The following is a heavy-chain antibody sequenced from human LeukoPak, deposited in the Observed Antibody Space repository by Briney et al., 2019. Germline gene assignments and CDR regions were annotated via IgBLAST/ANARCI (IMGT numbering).Heavy chain of an antibody. J-gene: IGHJ4*02. CDR1: GFTFSSYA. D-gene: IGHD6-13*01. Sequence: GTSLRLSCAASGFTFSSYAMHWVRQAPGKRLEWVAVISYDGSNKYYADSVKGRFTISRDNSKNTLYLQMNNLRAEDTAVYYCARVFELAAAGTDYWGQGTLVTVSS. CDR2: ISYDGSNK. CDR3: ARVFELAAAGTDY. V-gene: IGHV3-30-3*01.